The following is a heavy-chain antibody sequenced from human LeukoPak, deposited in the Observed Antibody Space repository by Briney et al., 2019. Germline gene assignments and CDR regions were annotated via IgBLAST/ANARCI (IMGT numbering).Heavy chain of an antibody. D-gene: IGHD2-15*01. Sequence: GGSLRLSCAASGFTFSSYAMSWVRQAPGKGLEWVSAISGSGGSTYYADSVKGRFTISRDNSKNTLYLQMNSLRAEDTAVYYCANTLIGYCSGGSCYYQYFQHWGQGTLVTVSS. J-gene: IGHJ1*01. V-gene: IGHV3-23*01. CDR1: GFTFSSYA. CDR3: ANTLIGYCSGGSCYYQYFQH. CDR2: ISGSGGST.